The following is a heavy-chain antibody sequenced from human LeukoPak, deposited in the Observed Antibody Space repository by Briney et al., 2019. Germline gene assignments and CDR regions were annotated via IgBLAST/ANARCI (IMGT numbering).Heavy chain of an antibody. CDR3: ARDKGQYGSGTRGFTWFDP. Sequence: PSETLSLTCAVSGGSISSYYWNWIRHPAGKRLEWIGRIYASGSTNYNPSLKSRVTMSVDTSKNQFSLKLSSVTAADTAVYYCARDKGQYGSGTRGFTWFDPWGQGTLVTVSS. D-gene: IGHD3-10*01. CDR2: IYASGST. J-gene: IGHJ5*02. CDR1: GGSISSYY. V-gene: IGHV4-4*07.